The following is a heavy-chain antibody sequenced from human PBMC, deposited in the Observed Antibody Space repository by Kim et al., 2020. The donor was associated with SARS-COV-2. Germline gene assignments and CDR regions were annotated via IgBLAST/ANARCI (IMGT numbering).Heavy chain of an antibody. J-gene: IGHJ4*02. V-gene: IGHV4-28*01. D-gene: IGHD6-13*01. CDR3: ARNGIAAAGWSFDY. Sequence: NTSLKSRVTMSVDTSKNQFSLKLSSVTAVDTAVYYCARNGIAAAGWSFDYWGQGTLVTVSS.